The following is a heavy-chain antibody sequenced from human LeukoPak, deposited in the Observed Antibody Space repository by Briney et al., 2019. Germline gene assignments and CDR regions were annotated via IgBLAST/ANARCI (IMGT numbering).Heavy chain of an antibody. CDR2: ISGGGDST. D-gene: IGHD6-13*01. CDR1: GFTFSSYA. CDR3: AKRAHLGRIAAADGGAFDY. V-gene: IGHV3-23*01. Sequence: GGSLRLSCAASGFTFSSYAMSWVRQAPGKGLEWVSAISGGGDSTYYADSVKGRFTISRDNSKNTLYLQMNSLRAEDTAVYYCAKRAHLGRIAAADGGAFDYWGQGTLVTVSS. J-gene: IGHJ4*02.